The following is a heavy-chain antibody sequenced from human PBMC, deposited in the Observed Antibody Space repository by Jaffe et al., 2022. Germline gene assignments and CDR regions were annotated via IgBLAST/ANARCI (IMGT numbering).Heavy chain of an antibody. CDR2: IYTSGST. CDR1: GGSISSGSYY. D-gene: IGHD3-10*01. J-gene: IGHJ4*02. Sequence: QVQLQESGPGLVKPSQTLSLTCTVSGGSISSGSYYWSWIRQPAGKGLEWIGRIYTSGSTNYNPSLKSRVTISVDTSKNQFSLKLSSVTAADTAVYYCARGRLLWLSGIANFDYWGQGTLVTVSS. V-gene: IGHV4-61*02. CDR3: ARGRLLWLSGIANFDY.